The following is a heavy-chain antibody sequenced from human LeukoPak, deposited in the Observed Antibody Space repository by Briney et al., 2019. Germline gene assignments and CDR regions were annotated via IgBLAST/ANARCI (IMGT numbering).Heavy chain of an antibody. CDR1: GFTFSSYA. Sequence: PGGSLRLSCAASGFTFSSYAMHWVRQAPGKGLEWVAVISYDGSNKYYADSVKGRFTISRDNSKNTLYLQMNSLRAEDTAVYYCARDRRGIGVLLPAAIHYWGQGTLVTVSS. V-gene: IGHV3-30*04. CDR3: ARDRRGIGVLLPAAIHY. J-gene: IGHJ4*02. CDR2: ISYDGSNK. D-gene: IGHD2-2*01.